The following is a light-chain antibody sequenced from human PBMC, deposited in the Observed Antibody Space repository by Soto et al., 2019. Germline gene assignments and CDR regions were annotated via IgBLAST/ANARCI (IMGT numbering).Light chain of an antibody. J-gene: IGKJ4*01. CDR3: QQRSYWPPLT. CDR1: QSVSTHY. V-gene: IGKV3D-20*02. CDR2: GAS. Sequence: ELMLRQSPGTPSLSPGERAPLSCRASQSVSTHYLAWYQQKPGQAPRLVIYGASNRATGTPDRVSGSGSGTDFTLIISRLEPEDFAIYFCQQRSYWPPLTFGGGTKV.